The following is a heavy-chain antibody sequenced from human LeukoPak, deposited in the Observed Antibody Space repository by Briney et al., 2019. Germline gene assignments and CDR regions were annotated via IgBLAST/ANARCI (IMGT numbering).Heavy chain of an antibody. Sequence: PSGTLSLTCTVSGGSISSSSYYWGWIRQPPGKGLEWIGSIYYSGSTYYNPSLKSRVTISVDTSKNQFSLKLSSVTAADTAVYYCARHALLWKNWFDPWGQGTLVTVSS. CDR3: ARHALLWKNWFDP. D-gene: IGHD3-10*01. CDR1: GGSISSSSYY. V-gene: IGHV4-39*01. J-gene: IGHJ5*02. CDR2: IYYSGST.